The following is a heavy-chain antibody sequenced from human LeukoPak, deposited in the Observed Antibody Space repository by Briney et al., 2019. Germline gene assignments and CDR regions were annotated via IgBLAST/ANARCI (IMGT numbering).Heavy chain of an antibody. D-gene: IGHD1-20*01. Sequence: ASVKVSCKASGYTFTNYYMHWVRQAPGQGLEWMGIINPSGGGTRYAQKFQGRVTMTRDTSTNTVYMELSSLRSEDTAVYYCARITSNDAFDIWGQGTMVTVSS. J-gene: IGHJ3*02. CDR2: INPSGGGT. CDR3: ARITSNDAFDI. CDR1: GYTFTNYY. V-gene: IGHV1-46*01.